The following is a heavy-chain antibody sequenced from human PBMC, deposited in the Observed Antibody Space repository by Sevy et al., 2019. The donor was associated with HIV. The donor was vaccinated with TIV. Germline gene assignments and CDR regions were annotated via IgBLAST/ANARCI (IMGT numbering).Heavy chain of an antibody. CDR1: GFTFGSYW. V-gene: IGHV3-7*01. CDR2: IKEDGSGR. Sequence: GGSLRLSCAASGFTFGSYWMTWVRQAPGKGLELVANIKEDGSGRFYVDSVRGRFTVSRDNAKKTLYLQMNNLRGEDTALYYCARLYSSSSGRGLDNWGQGALVTVSS. CDR3: ARLYSSSSGRGLDN. D-gene: IGHD6-6*01. J-gene: IGHJ4*02.